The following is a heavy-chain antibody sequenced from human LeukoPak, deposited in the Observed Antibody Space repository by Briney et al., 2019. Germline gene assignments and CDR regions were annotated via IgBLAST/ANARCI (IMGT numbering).Heavy chain of an antibody. CDR2: ITPYNGNT. V-gene: IGHV1-18*01. CDR3: ARGEYSRGIDY. Sequence: ASVKVSCKTSGCTFSSYVISWVRQAPGQEVAWMGWITPYNGNTNHIHKLQGRVTMTRDTSTNTAYMELTSLRSDDTAVYYCARGEYSRGIDYWGQGTLVTVSS. D-gene: IGHD2/OR15-2a*01. J-gene: IGHJ4*02. CDR1: GCTFSSYV.